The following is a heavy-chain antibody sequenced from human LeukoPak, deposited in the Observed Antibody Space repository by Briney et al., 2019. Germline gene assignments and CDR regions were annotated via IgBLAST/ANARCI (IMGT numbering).Heavy chain of an antibody. J-gene: IGHJ6*02. CDR3: ARDQSGSPTSYYYGRYV. Sequence: GGSLRLSCAASGFTFRSYAMSWVRQAPGKGLEWVSAISGSGGSTYYADSVKGRFTISRDNAKNSLYLQMNSLRDEDTAVYYCARDQSGSPTSYYYGRYVWGQGTTDTVSS. D-gene: IGHD1-26*01. CDR2: ISGSGGST. V-gene: IGHV3-23*01. CDR1: GFTFRSYA.